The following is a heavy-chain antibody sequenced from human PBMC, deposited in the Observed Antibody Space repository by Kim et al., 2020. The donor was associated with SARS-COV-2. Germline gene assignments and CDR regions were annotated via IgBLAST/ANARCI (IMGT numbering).Heavy chain of an antibody. V-gene: IGHV3-23*01. CDR3: AKKHPAAIGY. CDR2: ST. D-gene: IGHD2-2*02. Sequence: STYYADAVKGRFTISRDNSKNTLYLQMNSLRAEDTAVYYCAKKHPAAIGYWGQGTLVTVSS. J-gene: IGHJ4*02.